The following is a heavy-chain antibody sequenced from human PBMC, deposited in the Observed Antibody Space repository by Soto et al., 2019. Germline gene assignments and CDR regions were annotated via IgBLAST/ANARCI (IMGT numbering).Heavy chain of an antibody. D-gene: IGHD2-15*01. CDR3: VSFYWGGGSCYYYYYWEV. J-gene: IGHJ6*03. Sequence: ASVKVSCKSSLYTFTSYAMHWVRQAPGQRLEWMGWINAGNGNTKYSQKFQGRVTITRDTSASTAYMELSGLRSKETAVYYCVSFYWGGGSCYYYYYWEVWGKGSTVTVSS. CDR1: LYTFTSYA. CDR2: INAGNGNT. V-gene: IGHV1-3*01.